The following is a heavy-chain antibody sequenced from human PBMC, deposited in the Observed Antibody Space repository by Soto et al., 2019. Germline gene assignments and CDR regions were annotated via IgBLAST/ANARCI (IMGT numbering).Heavy chain of an antibody. CDR2: VQMSGTT. J-gene: IGHJ5*02. V-gene: IGHV4-4*07. D-gene: IGHD1-1*01. CDR1: GASVRSYH. CDR3: AKDRSTMRWFDP. Sequence: SESLSLTCAVSGASVRSYHWSWIRQAAGKGLEWIGRVQMSGTTNYNPSLKTRVTMSLDTSRNGVSLTMTSVTAADTAVYFCAKDRSTMRWFDPWGQGILVTVSS.